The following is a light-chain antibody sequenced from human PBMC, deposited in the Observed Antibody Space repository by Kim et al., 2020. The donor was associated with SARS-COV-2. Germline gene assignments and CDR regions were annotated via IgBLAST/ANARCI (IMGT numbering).Light chain of an antibody. Sequence: SVSPGERATLSCRASQSVSSNLAWYQQKPGQAPRLLIYGASTRATGIPARFSGSGSRTEFTLTISSLQSEDFAVYFCQHYNNWPYSFGQGTKLEI. CDR3: QHYNNWPYS. CDR2: GAS. CDR1: QSVSSN. J-gene: IGKJ2*03. V-gene: IGKV3-15*01.